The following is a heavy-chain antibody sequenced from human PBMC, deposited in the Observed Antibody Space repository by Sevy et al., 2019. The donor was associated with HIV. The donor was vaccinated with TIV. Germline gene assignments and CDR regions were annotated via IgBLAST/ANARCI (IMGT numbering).Heavy chain of an antibody. J-gene: IGHJ4*02. D-gene: IGHD6-13*01. Sequence: GGSLRLSCAASGFTVSSNYMSWVRQAPGKGLELVSVIYSGDSISYADSVKGRFTISRDNSKNTLYLQMNSLRAEDTAVYYCAVVAEGYWGQGTLVTVSS. CDR2: IYSGDSI. V-gene: IGHV3-53*01. CDR3: AVVAEGY. CDR1: GFTVSSNY.